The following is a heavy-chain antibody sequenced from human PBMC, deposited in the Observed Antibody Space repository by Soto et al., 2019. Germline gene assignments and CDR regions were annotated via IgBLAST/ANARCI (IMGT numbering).Heavy chain of an antibody. CDR3: AKSYNTSKLPRLWFDP. CDR1: GFTFSSYA. J-gene: IGHJ5*02. CDR2: ISGSGGST. Sequence: GESLKISCTASGFTFSSYAMTWLRQAPGKGLEWVSAISGSGGSTYYADSVKGRFTISRDSSKNTLYLQMNSLRAEDTALYYCAKSYNTSKLPRLWFDPWGQGTLVTVSS. V-gene: IGHV3-23*01. D-gene: IGHD3-10*01.